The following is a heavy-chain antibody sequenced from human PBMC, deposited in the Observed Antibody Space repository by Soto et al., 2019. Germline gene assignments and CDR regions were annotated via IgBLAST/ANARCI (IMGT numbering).Heavy chain of an antibody. CDR3: GRIDCSGGSCLNWFDP. D-gene: IGHD2-15*01. V-gene: IGHV1-8*01. CDR2: MNPNSGNT. CDR1: GYTFTSYD. Sequence: QVQLVQSGAEVKKPGASVKVSCKASGYTFTSYDINWVRQATGQGLEWMGWMNPNSGNTGYAQKFQGRVTMTRNTSISTAYMELSSLRSEDTAVYYCGRIDCSGGSCLNWFDPWGQGTLVTVSS. J-gene: IGHJ5*02.